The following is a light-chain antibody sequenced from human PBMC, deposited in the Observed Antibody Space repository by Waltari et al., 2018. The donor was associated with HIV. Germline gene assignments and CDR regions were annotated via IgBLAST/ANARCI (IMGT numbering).Light chain of an antibody. CDR2: KDS. V-gene: IGLV3-25*03. J-gene: IGLJ3*02. Sequence: SYELTQPPSVSVSPGQTPRITCPGDALPKQYAYWYHQTPGQAPVMVIYKDSERPSGIPERFSGSSSGTTVTLTISGVQAEDEADYYCQSADSSGTYRVFGGGTKLTVL. CDR1: ALPKQY. CDR3: QSADSSGTYRV.